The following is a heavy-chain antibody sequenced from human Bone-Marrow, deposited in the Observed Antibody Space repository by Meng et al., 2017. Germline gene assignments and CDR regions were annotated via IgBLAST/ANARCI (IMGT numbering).Heavy chain of an antibody. J-gene: IGHJ4*02. CDR3: ARGGYCSGGSCN. D-gene: IGHD2-15*01. Sequence: VQLQLWGAGLLKPSETLSLTCAVYGGSFSGYYWSWIRQPPGKGLEWIGEINHSGSTNYNPSLKSRVTISVDTSKNQFSLKLSSVTAADTAVYYCARGGYCSGGSCNWGQGTLVTVSS. V-gene: IGHV4-34*01. CDR2: INHSGST. CDR1: GGSFSGYY.